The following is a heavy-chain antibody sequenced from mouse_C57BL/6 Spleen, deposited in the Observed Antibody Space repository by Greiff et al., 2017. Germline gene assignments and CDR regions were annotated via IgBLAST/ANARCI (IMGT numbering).Heavy chain of an antibody. J-gene: IGHJ3*01. CDR1: GFNIKNTY. V-gene: IGHV14-3*01. CDR3: ARSKLDYDLSPWFAY. CDR2: IDPANGNT. D-gene: IGHD2-4*01. Sequence: DVKLVESVAELVRPGASVKLSCTASGFNIKNTYMHWVKQRPEQGLEWIGRIDPANGNTKYAPKFQGKATITADTSSNTAYLQLSSLTSEDTAIYYCARSKLDYDLSPWFAYWGQGTLVTVSA.